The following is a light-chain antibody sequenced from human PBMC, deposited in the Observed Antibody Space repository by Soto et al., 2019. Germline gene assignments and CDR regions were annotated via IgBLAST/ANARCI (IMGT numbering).Light chain of an antibody. CDR1: SSDVGNYNL. CDR2: EGS. CDR3: CSYAGSSTLV. V-gene: IGLV2-23*01. J-gene: IGLJ3*02. Sequence: QPVLTQPASVSGSPGQSITISCTGTSSDVGNYNLVSWYQQHPGTAPKLMIYEGSKRPSGVSNRFSGSKSGNTASLTISGLQAEDEADYYCCSYAGSSTLVFGGGTKLTVL.